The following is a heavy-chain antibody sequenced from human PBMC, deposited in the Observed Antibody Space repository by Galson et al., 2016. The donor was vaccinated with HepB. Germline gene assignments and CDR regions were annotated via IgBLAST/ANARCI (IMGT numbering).Heavy chain of an antibody. Sequence: QSGAEVKKSGESLQISCKASGYTFITKWIGWVRQMPGKGLEWMGIIYPGDSETRYSPSFQGQVTFSADKSISTAYLQWSSLKASDTAMYYCATSGSYGEFDYGGQGTLVIVS. J-gene: IGHJ4*02. V-gene: IGHV5-51*01. CDR1: GYTFITKW. D-gene: IGHD1-26*01. CDR2: IYPGDSET. CDR3: ATSGSYGEFDY.